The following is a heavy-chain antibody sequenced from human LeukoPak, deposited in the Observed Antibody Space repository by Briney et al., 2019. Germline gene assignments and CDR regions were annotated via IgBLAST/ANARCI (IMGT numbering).Heavy chain of an antibody. V-gene: IGHV4-39*07. CDR1: GGSISSSSYY. D-gene: IGHD5-12*01. CDR3: ARDMGNSGWPYFDY. CDR2: IYYSGST. J-gene: IGHJ4*02. Sequence: PSETLSLTCTVSGGSISSSSYYWGWIRQPPGKGLEWIGSIYYSGSTYYNPSLKSRVTISVDTSKNQFSLKLSSVTAADTAMYYCARDMGNSGWPYFDYWGQGTLVTVSS.